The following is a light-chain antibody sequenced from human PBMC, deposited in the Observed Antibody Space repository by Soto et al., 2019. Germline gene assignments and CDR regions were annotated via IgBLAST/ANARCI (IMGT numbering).Light chain of an antibody. J-gene: IGKJ1*01. CDR1: QSVSSSY. CDR3: QHYGSSRT. V-gene: IGKV3-20*01. CDR2: GAS. Sequence: EVVLTQSPGTLSLSPGESATLSCRASQSVSSSYLAWYQQKPGQAPRLLIYGASNRATGIADRFSGSGSGTDFTLTINRLEPEDFAVYYCQHYGSSRTFGQGTKV.